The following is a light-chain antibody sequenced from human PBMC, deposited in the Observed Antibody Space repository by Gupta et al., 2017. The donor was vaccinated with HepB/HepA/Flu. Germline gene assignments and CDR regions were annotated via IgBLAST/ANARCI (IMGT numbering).Light chain of an antibody. CDR3: QQANSFPPT. J-gene: IGKJ4*01. Sequence: DIQMTQSPSSVSASVGDRVTITCRASQAVDTWFAWYQQKPGKAPQLLIYGASTLQSGVPSRFSGSGSGTDFTLTISSLQPEDFATYYCQQANSFPPTFGGGTKVDIK. CDR2: GAS. V-gene: IGKV1D-12*01. CDR1: QAVDTW.